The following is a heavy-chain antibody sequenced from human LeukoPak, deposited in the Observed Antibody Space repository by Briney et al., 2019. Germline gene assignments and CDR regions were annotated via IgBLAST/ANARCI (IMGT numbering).Heavy chain of an antibody. CDR2: IKEDGTET. J-gene: IGHJ1*01. CDR1: GLTFSNCR. Sequence: PGGSLRLSCVVSGLTFSNCRMTWVRQAPGRGLEWVANIKEDGTETSYVGSVKGRFTISRDNAKNSLYLQMNSLRAEDTAVYYCARDYDSSGYYSFQHWGQGTLVTVSS. CDR3: ARDYDSSGYYSFQH. D-gene: IGHD3-22*01. V-gene: IGHV3-7*01.